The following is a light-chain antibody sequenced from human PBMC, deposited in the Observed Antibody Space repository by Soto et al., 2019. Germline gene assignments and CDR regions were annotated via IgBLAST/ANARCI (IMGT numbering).Light chain of an antibody. CDR2: DVT. J-gene: IGLJ3*02. CDR1: SSDVGGYDF. Sequence: QSALTQPASVSGSPGQSITISCTGTSSDVGGYDFVSWYQHHPGKAPRLMIYDVTHRPSGVSDRFSASKSGNTASLTISGLLAEDEADYYCSSYAGSYTWVFGGGTKVTVL. CDR3: SSYAGSYTWV. V-gene: IGLV2-14*03.